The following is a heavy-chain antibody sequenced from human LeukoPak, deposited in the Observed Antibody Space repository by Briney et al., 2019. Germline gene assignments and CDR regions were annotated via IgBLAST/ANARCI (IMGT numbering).Heavy chain of an antibody. J-gene: IGHJ4*02. CDR1: GGSISSSSYC. CDR3: AKRGINYGDYILGY. V-gene: IGHV4-39*01. Sequence: SETLSLTCTVSGGSISSSSYCWGWIRQPPGKGLEWIGSIYYSGSTYYNPSLKSRVTISVDTSKNQFSLKLSSVTAADTAVYYCAKRGINYGDYILGYWGQGILVTVSS. D-gene: IGHD4-17*01. CDR2: IYYSGST.